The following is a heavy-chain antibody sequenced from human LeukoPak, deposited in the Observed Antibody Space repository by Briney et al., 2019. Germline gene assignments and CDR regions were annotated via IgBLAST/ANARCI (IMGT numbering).Heavy chain of an antibody. CDR2: SSPYNGNT. Sequence: ASVKVSCKASGYTFTSYGISWVRQAPGQGLEWMGWSSPYNGNTNYAQNLQGRVTMTTDTSTSTAYMELRSLRSDDTDVYYCARGDYGDYHFDYWGQGTLVTVSS. CDR1: GYTFTSYG. J-gene: IGHJ4*02. D-gene: IGHD4-17*01. V-gene: IGHV1-18*01. CDR3: ARGDYGDYHFDY.